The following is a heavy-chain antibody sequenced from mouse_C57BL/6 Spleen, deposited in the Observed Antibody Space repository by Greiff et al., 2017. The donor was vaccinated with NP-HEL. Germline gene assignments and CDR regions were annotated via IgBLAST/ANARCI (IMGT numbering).Heavy chain of an antibody. CDR3: ARSSYYGSSPYAMDY. D-gene: IGHD1-1*01. V-gene: IGHV1-69*01. CDR1: GYTFTSYW. Sequence: VQLQQPGAELVMPGASVKLSCKASGYTFTSYWMHWVKQRPGQGLEWIGEIDPSDSYTNYNQKFKGKSTLTVDKSSSTAYMQLSSLTSEGSAVYYCARSSYYGSSPYAMDYWGQGTSVTVSS. J-gene: IGHJ4*01. CDR2: IDPSDSYT.